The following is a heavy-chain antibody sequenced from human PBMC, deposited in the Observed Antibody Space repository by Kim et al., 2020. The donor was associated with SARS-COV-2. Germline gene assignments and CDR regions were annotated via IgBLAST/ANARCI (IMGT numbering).Heavy chain of an antibody. J-gene: IGHJ4*02. Sequence: KFQGRVTITRDTSASTAYMELSSLRSEDTAVYYCARVRSSGSAQGGFDYWGQGTLVTVSS. D-gene: IGHD1-26*01. V-gene: IGHV1-3*01. CDR3: ARVRSSGSAQGGFDY.